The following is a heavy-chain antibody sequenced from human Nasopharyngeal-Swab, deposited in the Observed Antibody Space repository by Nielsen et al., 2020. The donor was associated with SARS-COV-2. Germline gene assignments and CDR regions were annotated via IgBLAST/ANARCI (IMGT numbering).Heavy chain of an antibody. Sequence: WIRQPPGKGLEWVSSISSSSYIYYADSVKGRFTISRDSAKNSLYLQMNSLRAEDTAVYYCARDCSGGSCYSVVDDAFDIWGQGTMVTVSS. CDR3: ARDCSGGSCYSVVDDAFDI. D-gene: IGHD2-15*01. J-gene: IGHJ3*02. V-gene: IGHV3-69-1*01. CDR2: ISSSSYI.